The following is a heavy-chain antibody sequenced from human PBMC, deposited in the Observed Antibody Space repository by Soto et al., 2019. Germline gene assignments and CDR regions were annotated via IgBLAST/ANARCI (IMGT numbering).Heavy chain of an antibody. CDR2: IYSSGIT. CDR1: GGSIPGSDYY. Sequence: QVQLQESGPGLVKSSQTLSLTCSVSGGSIPGSDYYWRWVRRPPGKGLERIGYIYSSGITYYNPSLKSRVTISVDTSKNQFSLKMTSVTAADTAVYFCARGVTVFGLISRFWFDPWGQGNLVTVSS. D-gene: IGHD3-3*01. V-gene: IGHV4-30-4*01. CDR3: ARGVTVFGLISRFWFDP. J-gene: IGHJ5*02.